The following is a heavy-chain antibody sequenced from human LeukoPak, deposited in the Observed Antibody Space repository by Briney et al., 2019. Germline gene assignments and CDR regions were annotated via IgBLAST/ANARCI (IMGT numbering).Heavy chain of an antibody. CDR2: IIPIFGTA. CDR1: GGTFSSYA. D-gene: IGHD3-10*01. V-gene: IGHV1-69*05. Sequence: ASVKVSCKASGGTFSSYAISWVRQAPGQGLEWMGRIIPIFGTANYAQKFQGRVTITTDESTSTAYMVLSSLRSEDTAVYYCANGSGSNFDYWGQGTLVTVSS. J-gene: IGHJ4*02. CDR3: ANGSGSNFDY.